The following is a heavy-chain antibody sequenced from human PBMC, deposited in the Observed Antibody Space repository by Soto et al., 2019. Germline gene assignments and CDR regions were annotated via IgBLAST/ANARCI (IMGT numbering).Heavy chain of an antibody. CDR1: GASIITDRYN. CDR3: ARGREGPFFDF. V-gene: IGHV4-30-2*01. J-gene: IGHJ5*01. CDR2: IYSSGRS. Sequence: SETLSLTCTVSGASIITDRYNWRWLRQPPGRALEWIGYIYSSGRSDYNPSLKSRVTISIDRSKNQCALRLNSVTAADAAVYYCARGREGPFFDFWGQGALVTVSS.